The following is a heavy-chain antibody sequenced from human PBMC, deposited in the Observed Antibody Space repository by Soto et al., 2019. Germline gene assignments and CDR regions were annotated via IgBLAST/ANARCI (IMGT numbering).Heavy chain of an antibody. V-gene: IGHV4-31*03. CDR1: GGSISSGGYY. Sequence: QVQLQESGPGLVKPSQTLSLTCTVSGGSISSGGYYWSWIRQHPGKGLEWIGYIYYSGSTYYNPSLKCRVTISVDPSKNQFSLKLSSVTAADTAVYYCARGGRRSPGMDVWGHGTTVTVSS. CDR3: ARGGRRSPGMDV. CDR2: IYYSGST. J-gene: IGHJ6*02.